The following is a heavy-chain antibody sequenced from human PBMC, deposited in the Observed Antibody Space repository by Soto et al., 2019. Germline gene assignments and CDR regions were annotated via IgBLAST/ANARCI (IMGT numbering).Heavy chain of an antibody. D-gene: IGHD2-15*01. CDR1: GFTFSDHA. V-gene: IGHV3-23*01. Sequence: EEQLLESGGDLVQPGGSLRLSCAASGFTFSDHAMTWVRQAPGKGLQWVSRIDAGGGATWDADSVRGWFTISRDNSKNTLSLQMNNLRPEDTAVYYCAKDGHRQDWYYHMDVWGKGTTVTVSS. J-gene: IGHJ6*03. CDR3: AKDGHRQDWYYHMDV. CDR2: IDAGGGAT.